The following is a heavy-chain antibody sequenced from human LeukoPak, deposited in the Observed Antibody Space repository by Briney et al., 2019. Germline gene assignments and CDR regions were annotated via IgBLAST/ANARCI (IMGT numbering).Heavy chain of an antibody. J-gene: IGHJ4*02. CDR3: AKDSLGGYFDY. V-gene: IGHV3-9*03. Sequence: GGSLRLSCAASGFTFDDYAMHWVRQAPGKGLEWVSGISWNSGSIGYADSVKGRFTISRDNAKNSLYLQMSSLRAEDMALYYCAKDSLGGYFDYWGQGTLVTVSS. D-gene: IGHD3-3*01. CDR2: ISWNSGSI. CDR1: GFTFDDYA.